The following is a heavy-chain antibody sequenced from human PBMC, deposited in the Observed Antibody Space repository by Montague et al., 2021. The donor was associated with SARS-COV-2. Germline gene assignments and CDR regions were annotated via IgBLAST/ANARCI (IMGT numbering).Heavy chain of an antibody. CDR1: GDSVSSNSGA. CDR3: ARSKLLRSGYSSGWYGPCWFDP. D-gene: IGHD6-19*01. V-gene: IGHV6-1*01. Sequence: CASSGDSVSSNSGAWNWIRLSPSRGLEWLGRTYYRSKWYVDYAGSVRSRITINPDTSKNQFSLQMSSVTPDDTAVYYCARSKLLRSGYSSGWYGPCWFDPWGQGTPVTVSS. J-gene: IGHJ5*02. CDR2: TYYRSKWYV.